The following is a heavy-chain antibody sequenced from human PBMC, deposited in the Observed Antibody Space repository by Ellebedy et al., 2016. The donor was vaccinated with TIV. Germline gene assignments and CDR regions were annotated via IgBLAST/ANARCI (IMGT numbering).Heavy chain of an antibody. CDR3: ARAPLRGSYGAFDI. CDR2: ISGSSSYI. J-gene: IGHJ3*02. D-gene: IGHD1-26*01. V-gene: IGHV3-21*01. Sequence: GESLKISXAASGFTFSSYSMNWVRQAPGKGLEWVSSISGSSSYIYYADSVKGRFTISRDNAKNSLYLQMNSLRAEDTAVYYCARAPLRGSYGAFDIWGQGTMVTVSS. CDR1: GFTFSSYS.